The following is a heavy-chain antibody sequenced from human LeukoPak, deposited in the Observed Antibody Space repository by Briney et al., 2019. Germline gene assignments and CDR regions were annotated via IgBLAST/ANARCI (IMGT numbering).Heavy chain of an antibody. Sequence: GGSLRLSCAASGFTFSSYGMHWVRQAPGKGLEWVAVIWYDGSNKYYADSVKGRFTISRDNSKNTLYLQMNSLRAEDTAVYYCAGESRDGYNFGAFDIWGQGTMVTVSS. CDR1: GFTFSSYG. D-gene: IGHD5-24*01. V-gene: IGHV3-33*01. CDR3: AGESRDGYNFGAFDI. CDR2: IWYDGSNK. J-gene: IGHJ3*02.